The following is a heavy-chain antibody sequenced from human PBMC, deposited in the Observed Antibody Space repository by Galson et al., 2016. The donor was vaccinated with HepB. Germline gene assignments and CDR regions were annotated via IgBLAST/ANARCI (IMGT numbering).Heavy chain of an antibody. V-gene: IGHV3-21*01. CDR2: ISSGSSYI. J-gene: IGHJ5*02. CDR1: GFTFSSYY. CDR3: ARLLTSSSWYGWFDP. D-gene: IGHD6-13*01. Sequence: SLRLSCAASGFTFSSYYMNWVRQAPGKGLEWISSISSGSSYIYYADSVKGRFTISRDNTKNSLYLQMNSLRAEDTALYYCARLLTSSSWYGWFDPWGQGTLGTVSS.